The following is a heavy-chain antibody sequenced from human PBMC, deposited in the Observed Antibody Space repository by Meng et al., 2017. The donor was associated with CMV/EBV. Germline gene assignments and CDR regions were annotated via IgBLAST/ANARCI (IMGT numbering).Heavy chain of an antibody. V-gene: IGHV4-34*01. CDR2: INHSGST. Sequence: SETLSLTCAVYGGSFSGYYWSWIRQPPGKGLEWVGEINHSGSTNYNPSLKSRVTISVDTSKNRFSLKLSSVTAADTAVYYCASGKYYYGSGSYYNPYYWGQGTLVTVSS. J-gene: IGHJ4*02. CDR3: ASGKYYYGSGSYYNPYY. CDR1: GGSFSGYY. D-gene: IGHD3-10*01.